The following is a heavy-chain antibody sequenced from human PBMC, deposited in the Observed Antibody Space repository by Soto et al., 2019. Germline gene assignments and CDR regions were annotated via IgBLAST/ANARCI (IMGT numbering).Heavy chain of an antibody. Sequence: HGESLKISCKGSGYSFTSYWISWVRQMPGKGLEWMGRIDPSDSYTNYSPSFQGHVTISADKSISTAYLQWSSLKASDTAMYYCARSGGYCSSTSCYDPWFDPWGQGTLVTVSS. CDR1: GYSFTSYW. CDR2: IDPSDSYT. J-gene: IGHJ5*02. CDR3: ARSGGYCSSTSCYDPWFDP. D-gene: IGHD2-2*01. V-gene: IGHV5-10-1*01.